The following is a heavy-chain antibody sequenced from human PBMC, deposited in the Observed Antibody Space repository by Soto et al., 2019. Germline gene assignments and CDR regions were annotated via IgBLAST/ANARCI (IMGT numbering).Heavy chain of an antibody. CDR3: ARDPTYYYDSSGYRYYYGMDV. V-gene: IGHV1-69*13. CDR2: IIPIFGTA. J-gene: IGHJ6*02. D-gene: IGHD3-22*01. Sequence: SVKVSCKASGGTFSSYAISWVRQAPGQGLEWMGGIIPIFGTANYAQKFQGRVTITADESTSTAYMELSSLRSEDTAVYYCARDPTYYYDSSGYRYYYGMDVWGQGTTVTVSS. CDR1: GGTFSSYA.